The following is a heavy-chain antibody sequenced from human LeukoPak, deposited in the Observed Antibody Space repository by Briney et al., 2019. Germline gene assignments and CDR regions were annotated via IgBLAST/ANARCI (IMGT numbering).Heavy chain of an antibody. V-gene: IGHV3-15*01. Sequence: GGSLRLSCVASGFTFNEAWMSWVRQAPGKGLEWVGHIKNKGDGGTTDYAAPVKDRFTISRDDSKNTLYLQMNSLKTEDTAVYYCSTDEWTWGQGTLVSVSS. CDR2: IKNKGDGGTT. CDR3: STDEWT. D-gene: IGHD3-3*01. CDR1: GFTFNEAW. J-gene: IGHJ4*02.